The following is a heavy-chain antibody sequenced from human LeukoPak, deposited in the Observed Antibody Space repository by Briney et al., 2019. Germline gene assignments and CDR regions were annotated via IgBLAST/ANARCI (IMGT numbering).Heavy chain of an antibody. D-gene: IGHD3-16*01. CDR3: ARDFRQEVLGFDY. CDR2: IKQDGSEK. CDR1: GFTFSSYA. J-gene: IGHJ4*02. Sequence: PGGSLRLSCAASGFTFSSYAMSWVRQALGKGLEWVVSIKQDGSEKYYVDSVKGRVTISRDNAKNSLYLQMNSLRAEDTALYYCARDFRQEVLGFDYWGQGTLVTVSS. V-gene: IGHV3-7*03.